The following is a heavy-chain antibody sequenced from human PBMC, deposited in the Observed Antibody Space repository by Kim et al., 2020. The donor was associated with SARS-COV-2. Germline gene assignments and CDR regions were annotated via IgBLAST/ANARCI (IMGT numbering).Heavy chain of an antibody. J-gene: IGHJ5*01. Sequence: SETLSLTCTVSGGSISNYYWSWIRQPPGKGLEWIGYMYYSWTTSYNPSLKSRVTISVDTSKNQFSLKLSSVTAADTAVYYCARGNGWYDSWGQGTLVTVSS. CDR3: ARGNGWYDS. CDR2: MYYSWTT. V-gene: IGHV4-59*13. CDR1: GGSISNYY. D-gene: IGHD2-8*01.